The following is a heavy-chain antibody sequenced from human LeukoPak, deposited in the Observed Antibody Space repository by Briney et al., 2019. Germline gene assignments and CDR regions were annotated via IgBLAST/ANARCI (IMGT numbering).Heavy chain of an antibody. J-gene: IGHJ4*02. Sequence: GGSLRLSCAASGFTFSSYGMHWVRQAPGKELEWVAVISYDGSNKYYADSVKGRFTISRDNSENTLYLQMNSLRAEDTAVYYCARDLHDDYGDYWGQGTLVTVSS. CDR2: ISYDGSNK. D-gene: IGHD3-3*01. V-gene: IGHV3-30*03. CDR3: ARDLHDDYGDY. CDR1: GFTFSSYG.